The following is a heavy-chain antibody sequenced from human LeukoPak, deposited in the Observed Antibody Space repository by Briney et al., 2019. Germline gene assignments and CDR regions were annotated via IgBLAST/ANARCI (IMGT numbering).Heavy chain of an antibody. CDR1: GFTFSSYS. V-gene: IGHV3-21*01. CDR2: ISSSSSYI. Sequence: KAGGSLRLSCAASGFTFSSYSMNWVRQAPGKGLEWVSSISSSSSYIYYADSVKGRFTISRDNAKNSLYLQMNSLRAEDTAVYYCAGDERFLEWLLSGDAFDIWGQGTMVTVSS. CDR3: AGDERFLEWLLSGDAFDI. D-gene: IGHD3-3*01. J-gene: IGHJ3*02.